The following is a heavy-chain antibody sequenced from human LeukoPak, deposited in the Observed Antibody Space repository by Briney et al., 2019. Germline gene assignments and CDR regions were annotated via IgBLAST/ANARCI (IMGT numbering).Heavy chain of an antibody. Sequence: SETLSLTCTVSGGSISSSSYYWGWIRQPPGKGLEWIGYIYYSGSTNYNPSLKSRVTISVDTSKNQFSLKLSSVTAADTAVYYCARGRRDGYNLSLDFDYWGQGTLVTVSS. CDR1: GGSISSSSYY. D-gene: IGHD5-24*01. CDR3: ARGRRDGYNLSLDFDY. J-gene: IGHJ4*02. CDR2: IYYSGST. V-gene: IGHV4-61*05.